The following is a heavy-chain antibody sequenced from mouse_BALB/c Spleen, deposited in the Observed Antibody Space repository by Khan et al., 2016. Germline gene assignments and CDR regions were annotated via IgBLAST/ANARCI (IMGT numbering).Heavy chain of an antibody. D-gene: IGHD1-1*01. CDR2: INPSTGYT. Sequence: QVQLQQSGAELAKPGASVKMSCKASGYTFTSYWMHWVKQRPGQGLEWIGYINPSTGYTEYNQKFKDKATLTADKSSSTAYMQLSSLTSGDSAVYYGASYYGSNAMEYWGQGTSVTVSS. CDR3: ASYYGSNAMEY. V-gene: IGHV1-7*01. J-gene: IGHJ4*01. CDR1: GYTFTSYW.